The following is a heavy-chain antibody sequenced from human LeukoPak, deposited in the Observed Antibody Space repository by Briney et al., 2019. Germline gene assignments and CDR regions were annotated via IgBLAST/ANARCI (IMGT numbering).Heavy chain of an antibody. D-gene: IGHD5/OR15-5a*01. V-gene: IGHV4-39*01. CDR3: ARNSSTIVSRIRTATGFDS. CDR1: GGSITGGSYY. CDR2: VYYSGST. Sequence: SETLPLTCTVSGGSITGGSYYWAWIRQSPGKGLQWIGSVYYSGSTHYSSSLKSRVTISVDTSKNLFSLRLTSVTAADTAIYYCARNSSTIVSRIRTATGFDSWGQGTRVTVSS. J-gene: IGHJ4*02.